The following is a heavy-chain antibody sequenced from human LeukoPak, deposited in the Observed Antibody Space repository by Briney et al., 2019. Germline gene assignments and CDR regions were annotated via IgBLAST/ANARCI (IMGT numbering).Heavy chain of an antibody. V-gene: IGHV4-39*07. J-gene: IGHJ3*02. Sequence: SETLSLTCTVSGGSISSSSYYWGWIRQPPGKGLEWIGSIYYSGSTYYNPSLKSRVTISVDTSKNQFSLKLSSVTAADTAVYYCARSPYYYDSSGYYPTDAFDIWGQGTMVTVSS. CDR3: ARSPYYYDSSGYYPTDAFDI. CDR1: GGSISSSSYY. D-gene: IGHD3-22*01. CDR2: IYYSGST.